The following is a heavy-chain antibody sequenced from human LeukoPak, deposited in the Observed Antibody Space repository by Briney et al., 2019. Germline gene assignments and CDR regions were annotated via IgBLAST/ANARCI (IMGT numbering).Heavy chain of an antibody. D-gene: IGHD3-16*01. CDR1: GFPFNDYV. V-gene: IGHV3-30*18. J-gene: IGHJ3*01. Sequence: PGRSLRLSCTVSGFPFNDYVVHWVRQAPGKGLEWVAVTSADESIKVYSDSVRGRFTISRDNSKTTLFLQLNSLRVEDTAVYYCAKRADYYDSSRALYDAFDLWGQGTMVTVSS. CDR3: AKRADYYDSSRALYDAFDL. CDR2: TSADESIK.